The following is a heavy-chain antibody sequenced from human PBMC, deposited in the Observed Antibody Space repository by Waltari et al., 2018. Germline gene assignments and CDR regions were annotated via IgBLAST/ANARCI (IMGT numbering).Heavy chain of an antibody. V-gene: IGHV3-74*03. Sequence: EVQLVESGGALVQPGGSLRLSCATPGFTFSRYWMHWVRQAPGKGLMWVSHIERDEGRTTYADSVKGRFTISRDNAKNTVYLQMNSLRDEDTAVYYCVRDEPGDGLDYWGQGTLVTVSS. D-gene: IGHD7-27*01. CDR2: IERDEGRT. CDR3: VRDEPGDGLDY. CDR1: GFTFSRYW. J-gene: IGHJ4*02.